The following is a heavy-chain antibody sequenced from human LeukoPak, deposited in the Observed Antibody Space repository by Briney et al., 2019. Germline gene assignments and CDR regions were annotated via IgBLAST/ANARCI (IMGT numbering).Heavy chain of an antibody. J-gene: IGHJ4*02. CDR3: ARAIRLETFDY. Sequence: SETLSLTCTVSGGSISSSSYYWGWIRQPPGKGLEWIGEINHSGSTNYNPSLKSRVTISVDTSKKQFSLKLSSVTAADTAVYYCARAIRLETFDYWGQGTLVTVSS. CDR2: INHSGST. D-gene: IGHD1-1*01. V-gene: IGHV4-39*07. CDR1: GGSISSSSYY.